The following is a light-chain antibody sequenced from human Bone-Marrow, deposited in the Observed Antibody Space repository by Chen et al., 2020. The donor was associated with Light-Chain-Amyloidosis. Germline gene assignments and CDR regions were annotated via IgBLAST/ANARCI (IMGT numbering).Light chain of an antibody. CDR3: SSYTSSSTLG. V-gene: IGLV2-14*01. CDR1: SSDVGGYNY. J-gene: IGLJ3*02. Sequence: SALTQPASVSGSPGQSITISCTGTSSDVGGYNYVSWYHQHPGKDPKLMIYDVSNRPSGVSNRFSGSKSGNTASLTISGLQAEDEADYYCSSYTSSSTLGFGGGTKLTVL. CDR2: DVS.